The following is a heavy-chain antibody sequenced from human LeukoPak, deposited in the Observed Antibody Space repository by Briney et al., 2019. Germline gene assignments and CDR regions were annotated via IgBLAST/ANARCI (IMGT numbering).Heavy chain of an antibody. Sequence: PGGSLRLSCAASGFTFDDYAMHWVRQAPGKGLEWVSGISWNSGSIGYADSVKGRFTISRDNAKNSLYLQMNSLRAEDTALYYCAKGSIAAAGSAGWFDPWGQGTLVIVSS. CDR1: GFTFDDYA. CDR2: ISWNSGSI. CDR3: AKGSIAAAGSAGWFDP. V-gene: IGHV3-9*01. J-gene: IGHJ5*02. D-gene: IGHD6-13*01.